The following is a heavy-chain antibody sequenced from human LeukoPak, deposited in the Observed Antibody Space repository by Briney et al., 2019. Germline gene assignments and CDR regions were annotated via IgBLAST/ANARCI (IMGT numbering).Heavy chain of an antibody. V-gene: IGHV4-59*01. CDR1: GGSISSYY. CDR2: IYYSGST. D-gene: IGHD5-24*01. Sequence: PSETLSLTCTVSGGSISSYYWSWIRQPPGKGLEWIGYIYYSGSTNYNPSLNSRVTISLDTSKNQFSLKLSSVTTADTAVYYCARKGGWLQNHLDYWGQGTLVTVSS. J-gene: IGHJ4*02. CDR3: ARKGGWLQNHLDY.